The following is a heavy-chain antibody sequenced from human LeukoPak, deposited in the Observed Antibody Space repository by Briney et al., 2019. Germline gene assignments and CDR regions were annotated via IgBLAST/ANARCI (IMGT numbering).Heavy chain of an antibody. D-gene: IGHD3-3*01. Sequence: PGGSLRLSCAASGFTFSRYWMSWVRQAPGKGLEWVAKIKPDGSEKCSVDSVKGRFTISRDNAKNSLYLQMTSLRAEDTALYYCTRDRTGNNDFWSGYTTFFDYWGQGALVTVSS. V-gene: IGHV3-7*01. CDR2: IKPDGSEK. CDR3: TRDRTGNNDFWSGYTTFFDY. CDR1: GFTFSRYW. J-gene: IGHJ4*02.